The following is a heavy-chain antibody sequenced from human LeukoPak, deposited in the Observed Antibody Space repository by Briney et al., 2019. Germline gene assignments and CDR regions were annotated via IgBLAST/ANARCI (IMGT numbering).Heavy chain of an antibody. CDR2: INHSGST. CDR1: GGSFSGYY. J-gene: IGHJ5*02. V-gene: IGHV4-34*01. CDR3: ARGGYALNWFDP. Sequence: SETLSLTCAVFGGSFSGYYWTWIRQPPGKGLEWIGEINHSGSTNYNPSLKSRVTISVDTSKNQFSLKLSSVTAADTAVYYCARGGYALNWFDPWGQGTLVTVSS. D-gene: IGHD5-12*01.